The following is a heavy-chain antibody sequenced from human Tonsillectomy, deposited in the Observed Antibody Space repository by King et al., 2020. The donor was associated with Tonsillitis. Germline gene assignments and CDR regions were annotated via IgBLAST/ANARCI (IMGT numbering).Heavy chain of an antibody. J-gene: IGHJ4*02. D-gene: IGHD3-22*01. CDR1: GFTFGDYG. CDR2: INWNGGST. V-gene: IGHV3-20*04. Sequence: QLVQSGGGVVRPGGSLRLSCAASGFTFGDYGMSWVRQAPGKGLEWVSGINWNGGSTGYADSVKGRFTISRDNAKNSLYLQMNSLRAEDTALYYCAREPTEYYYDSNGFSFDYWGQGTLVTVSS. CDR3: AREPTEYYYDSNGFSFDY.